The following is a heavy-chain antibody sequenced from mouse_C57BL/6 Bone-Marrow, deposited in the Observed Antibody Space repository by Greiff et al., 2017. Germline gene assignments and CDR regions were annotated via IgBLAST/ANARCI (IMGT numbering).Heavy chain of an antibody. CDR1: GYTFTSYW. D-gene: IGHD1-1*01. V-gene: IGHV1-64*01. CDR3: ASPHYYGSSLYYYAMDY. CDR2: IHPNSGST. Sequence: QVQLQQPGAELVKPGASVTLSCKASGYTFTSYWMHWVKQRPGQGLEWIGMIHPNSGSTNYNEKFKSKATLTVDKSSSTAYMQLSSLTSEDSAVYYCASPHYYGSSLYYYAMDYWGQGTSVTVSS. J-gene: IGHJ4*01.